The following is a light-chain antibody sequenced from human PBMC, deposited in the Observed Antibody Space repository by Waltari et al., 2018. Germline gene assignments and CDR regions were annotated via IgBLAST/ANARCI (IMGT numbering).Light chain of an antibody. J-gene: IGLJ3*02. Sequence: HSALTQPASVTGSPGPSITISCTGTSSDVGGYNSVSWYQQHPGKAPKLIIYDVSKRPSGVSNRFSGSKSGNTASLTISGLQAEDEADYYCSSYTSSSTLVFGGGTKLTVL. CDR2: DVS. CDR1: SSDVGGYNS. CDR3: SSYTSSSTLV. V-gene: IGLV2-14*01.